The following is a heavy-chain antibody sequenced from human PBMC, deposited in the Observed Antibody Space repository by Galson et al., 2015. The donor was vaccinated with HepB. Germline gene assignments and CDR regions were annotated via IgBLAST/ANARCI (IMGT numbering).Heavy chain of an antibody. CDR1: GFTFSSYS. D-gene: IGHD1-26*01. CDR2: ISSSSSYI. V-gene: IGHV3-21*01. Sequence: SLRLSCAASGFTFSSYSMNWVRQAPGKGLEWVSSISSSSSYIYYADSVKGRFTISRDNAKNSLYLQMNSLRAEDTAVYYCARDGRRSYYYYYGMDVWGQGTTVTVSS. CDR3: ARDGRRSYYYYYGMDV. J-gene: IGHJ6*02.